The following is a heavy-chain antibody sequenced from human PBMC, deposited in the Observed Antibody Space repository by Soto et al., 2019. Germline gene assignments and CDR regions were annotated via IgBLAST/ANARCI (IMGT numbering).Heavy chain of an antibody. Sequence: QLQLVQSGAEVKKPGASVKVSCKSSGYSFTDFDYYIHWVRQAPGQGLEWMGWIDPHSGGTNYAQRFQGRVTLTRDTSITTAYMELSSLRSDDTAVYYCPSPVHVGLDPWGQGTLVSVSS. J-gene: IGHJ5*02. CDR3: PSPVHVGLDP. CDR2: IDPHSGGT. D-gene: IGHD1-1*01. CDR1: GYSFTDFDYY. V-gene: IGHV1-2*02.